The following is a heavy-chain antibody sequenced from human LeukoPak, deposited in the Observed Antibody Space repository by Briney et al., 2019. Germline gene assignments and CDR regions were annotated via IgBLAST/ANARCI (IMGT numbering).Heavy chain of an antibody. Sequence: GALRLSCAASGFTVRNNYMSWVLQAPGKGLEWVSLIYSGGSTYYADSVKGRFTIPRHNSKNTLYLQMNSLRAEDTAVYYCASYSSLDYWGQGTMATVSS. CDR2: IYSGGST. V-gene: IGHV3-53*01. J-gene: IGHJ4*02. D-gene: IGHD3-22*01. CDR3: ASYSSLDY. CDR1: GFTVRNNY.